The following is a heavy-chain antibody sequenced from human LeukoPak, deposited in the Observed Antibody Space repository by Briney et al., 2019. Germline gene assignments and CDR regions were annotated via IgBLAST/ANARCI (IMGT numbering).Heavy chain of an antibody. J-gene: IGHJ6*02. CDR1: GFTFSSYA. V-gene: IGHV3-30*04. CDR3: AREVASYYYYGMDV. Sequence: GGSLRLSCAASGFTFSSYAMHWVRQAPGKGLEWVAVISYDGSNKYYADSVKGRFTISRDNSKSTLYLQMNSLRAEDTAVYYCAREVASYYYYGMDVWGQGTTVTVSS. CDR2: ISYDGSNK.